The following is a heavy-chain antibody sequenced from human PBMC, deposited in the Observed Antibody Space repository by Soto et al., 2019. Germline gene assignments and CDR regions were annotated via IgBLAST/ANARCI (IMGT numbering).Heavy chain of an antibody. J-gene: IGHJ4*02. CDR3: ARESGGFWSGYFFDY. V-gene: IGHV1-18*01. Sequence: TSYGISWVRQAPGQGLEWMGWISAYNGNTNYAQKLQGRVTMTTDTSTSTAYMELRSLRSDDTAVYYCARESGGFWSGYFFDYWGQGTLVTVSS. D-gene: IGHD3-3*01. CDR1: TSYG. CDR2: ISAYNGNT.